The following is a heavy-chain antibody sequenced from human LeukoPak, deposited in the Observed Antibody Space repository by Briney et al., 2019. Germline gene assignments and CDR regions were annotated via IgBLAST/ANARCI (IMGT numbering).Heavy chain of an antibody. D-gene: IGHD7-27*01. J-gene: IGHJ4*02. Sequence: GGSLRLSCAASGFTFSSYAMHWVRQAPGKGLEWVAVISYDGSNKYYADSVKCRFTISRDNSKNTLYLQMNSLRAEDTAVYYCARDSGGSNWGDYWGQGTLVTVSS. CDR1: GFTFSSYA. CDR3: ARDSGGSNWGDY. V-gene: IGHV3-30*04. CDR2: ISYDGSNK.